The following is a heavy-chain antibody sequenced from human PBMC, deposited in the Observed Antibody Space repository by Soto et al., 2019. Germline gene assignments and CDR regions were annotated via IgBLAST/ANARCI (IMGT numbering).Heavy chain of an antibody. D-gene: IGHD2-15*01. Sequence: SETLSLTCTVAGGSISSYYWSWIRQPPGKGLEWIGYIYYSGSTNYNPSLKSRVTISVDTSKNQFSLKLSSVTAADTAVYYCARGEGGYCSGGSCYGYNWFDPWGQGTLVTVSS. V-gene: IGHV4-59*01. J-gene: IGHJ5*02. CDR3: ARGEGGYCSGGSCYGYNWFDP. CDR2: IYYSGST. CDR1: GGSISSYY.